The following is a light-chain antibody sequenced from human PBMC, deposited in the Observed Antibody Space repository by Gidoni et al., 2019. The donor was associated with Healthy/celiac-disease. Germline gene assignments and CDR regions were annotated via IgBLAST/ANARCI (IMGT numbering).Light chain of an antibody. Sequence: QMPHSPSSLSASVGDRVTITCRASQRISNYLAWYQQKPGKVPKLLIYAASTLQAGVPSRFSGSGSGTDFTLTISSLQPEDVATYYCQKCNSAPLTFGGGTKVEIK. V-gene: IGKV1-27*01. CDR3: QKCNSAPLT. CDR1: QRISNY. J-gene: IGKJ4*02. CDR2: AAS.